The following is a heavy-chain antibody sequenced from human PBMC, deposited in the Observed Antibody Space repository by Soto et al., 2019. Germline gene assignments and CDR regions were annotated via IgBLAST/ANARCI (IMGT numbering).Heavy chain of an antibody. V-gene: IGHV4-4*02. CDR3: VRATVVITDFPP. J-gene: IGHJ1*01. D-gene: IGHD3-22*01. CDR2: IYHSGST. CDR1: SGSISSSNW. Sequence: SETLSLTCAVSSGSISSSNWWSWVRQPPGKGLEWIGEIYHSGSTNYNPSLKSRVTISVDKSKNQFSLKLSSVTAADTAVYYCVRATVVITDFPPWGHGTFVPVSS.